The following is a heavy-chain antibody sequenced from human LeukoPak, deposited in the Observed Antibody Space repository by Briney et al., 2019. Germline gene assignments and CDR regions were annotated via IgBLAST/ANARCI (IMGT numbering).Heavy chain of an antibody. CDR1: GFIFSSYG. CDR3: VREDGFSRYYGMDV. Sequence: GGSLRLSCAASGFIFSSYGMHWVRQAPGKGLEWVAEIWYDGRNKYYADSVKGRFTISRDNSKNTLYLQMNSLRAEDTVIYYCVREDGFSRYYGMDVWGQGTTVSVSS. J-gene: IGHJ6*02. CDR2: IWYDGRNK. V-gene: IGHV3-33*01. D-gene: IGHD3-10*01.